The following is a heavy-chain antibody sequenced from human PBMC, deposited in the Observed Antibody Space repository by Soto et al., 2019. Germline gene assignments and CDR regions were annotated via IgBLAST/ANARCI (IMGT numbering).Heavy chain of an antibody. CDR1: GFTFSNAW. CDR2: ISGSGGST. Sequence: GGSLRLSCAASGFTFSNAWMSWVRQAPGKGLEWVSAISGSGGSTYYADSVKGRFTISRDNSKNTLYLQMNSLRAEDTAVYYCAKDRGGYSYVFDYWGQGTLVTVSS. J-gene: IGHJ4*02. V-gene: IGHV3-23*01. CDR3: AKDRGGYSYVFDY. D-gene: IGHD5-18*01.